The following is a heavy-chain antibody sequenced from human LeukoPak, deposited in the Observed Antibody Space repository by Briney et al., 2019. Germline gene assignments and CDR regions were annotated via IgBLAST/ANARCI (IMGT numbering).Heavy chain of an antibody. Sequence: SETLSLTCTVSGGSLSSYYWSWIRQPAGKGLEWIGRIYTSGSTNYNPSLKSRVTMSVDTSKNQFSLKLSSVTAADTAVYYCARESIAAAGTPEIDYWGQGTLVTVSS. J-gene: IGHJ4*02. CDR1: GGSLSSYY. D-gene: IGHD6-13*01. CDR2: IYTSGST. V-gene: IGHV4-4*07. CDR3: ARESIAAAGTPEIDY.